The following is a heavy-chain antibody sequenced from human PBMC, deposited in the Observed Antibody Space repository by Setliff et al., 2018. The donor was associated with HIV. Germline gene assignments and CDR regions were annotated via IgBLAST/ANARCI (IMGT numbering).Heavy chain of an antibody. CDR1: GFTFSNY. CDR2: IYSGGST. J-gene: IGHJ3*02. CDR3: ARAMVPDSSSYYRPPAFDI. Sequence: PGGSLRLSCAASGFTFSNYMSWVRQAPGKGLEWVSVIYSGGSTYYADSVKGRFTISRDNSKNTLYLQMNSLRAEDTAVYYCARAMVPDSSSYYRPPAFDIWGQGTMVTVSS. D-gene: IGHD3-22*01. V-gene: IGHV3-53*01.